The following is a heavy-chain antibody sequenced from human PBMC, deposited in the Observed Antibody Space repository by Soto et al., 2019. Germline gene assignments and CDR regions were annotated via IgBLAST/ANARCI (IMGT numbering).Heavy chain of an antibody. CDR3: ARGVTVFSLVSRFWFDP. V-gene: IGHV4-30-4*08. D-gene: IGHD3-3*01. J-gene: IGHJ5*02. Sequence: PSETLSLTCTVSGGSISSGGYYWSWIRQHPGKGLEWIGYIYYSGSTYYNPSLKSRVVISIDTSRNQFSLRLNSLTAADRAVYFCARGVTVFSLVSRFWFDPWGQGAVLTVSS. CDR2: IYYSGST. CDR1: GGSISSGGYY.